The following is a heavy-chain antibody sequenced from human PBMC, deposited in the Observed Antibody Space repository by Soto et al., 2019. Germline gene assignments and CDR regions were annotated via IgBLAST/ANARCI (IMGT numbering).Heavy chain of an antibody. CDR3: ARMKTGSYYDILTGPNYYYGMDV. D-gene: IGHD3-9*01. J-gene: IGHJ6*02. CDR2: IYYSGST. CDR1: GGSISSYY. V-gene: IGHV4-59*01. Sequence: SETLSLTCTVSGGSISSYYWRWFRQPQGKGLEWIGYIYYSGSTNYNPSLKSRVTISVDTSKNQFSLKLSSVTAADTAVYYCARMKTGSYYDILTGPNYYYGMDVWGQGTTVTVSS.